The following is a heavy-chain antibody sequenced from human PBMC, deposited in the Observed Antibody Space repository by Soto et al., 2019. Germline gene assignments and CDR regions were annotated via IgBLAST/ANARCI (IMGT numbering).Heavy chain of an antibody. Sequence: GGSLRLSCAASGFTFSSYAMHWVRQAPGKGLEWVAVISYDGSNKYYADSVKGRFTISRDNSKNTLYLQMNSLRAEDTAVYYCARDRLLWFGELSSSFDYWGQGTLVTVSS. D-gene: IGHD3-10*01. CDR3: ARDRLLWFGELSSSFDY. CDR2: ISYDGSNK. V-gene: IGHV3-30-3*01. J-gene: IGHJ4*02. CDR1: GFTFSSYA.